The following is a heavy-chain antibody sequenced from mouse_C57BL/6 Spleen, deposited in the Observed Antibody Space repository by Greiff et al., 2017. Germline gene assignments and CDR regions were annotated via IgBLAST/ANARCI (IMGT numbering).Heavy chain of an antibody. Sequence: VQLQQPGAELVKPGASVKLSCTASGYTFTSYWMHWVKQRPGLGLEWIGRIDPNSGGTKYNEKFKSKATLTVDKSSTTAYMQLSSLTSEDSAVYYCSGSYYSNRYAMDYWGQGTSVTVSS. CDR1: GYTFTSYW. CDR3: SGSYYSNRYAMDY. V-gene: IGHV1-72*01. J-gene: IGHJ4*01. CDR2: IDPNSGGT. D-gene: IGHD2-5*01.